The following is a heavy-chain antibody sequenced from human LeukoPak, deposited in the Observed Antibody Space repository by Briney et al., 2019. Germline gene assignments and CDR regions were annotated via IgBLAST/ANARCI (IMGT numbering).Heavy chain of an antibody. Sequence: PSETLSLTCVVSGGSIATSSYYWGWIRQPPGKGLEWIGTIYYTGTTYYTPSLKRRVTVSVDTSKNHFFLKLTSVTAADTAVYHCARHLAYGRIDYWGQGTLVTVSS. CDR1: GGSIATSSYY. CDR2: IYYTGTT. V-gene: IGHV4-39*01. CDR3: ARHLAYGRIDY. J-gene: IGHJ4*02. D-gene: IGHD4-17*01.